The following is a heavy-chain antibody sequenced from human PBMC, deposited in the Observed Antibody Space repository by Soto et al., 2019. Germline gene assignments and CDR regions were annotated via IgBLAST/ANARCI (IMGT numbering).Heavy chain of an antibody. D-gene: IGHD2-15*01. CDR3: ARVTVVVVAATYAFDI. V-gene: IGHV1-18*01. CDR1: GYTFTSYG. J-gene: IGHJ3*02. CDR2: ISAYNGNT. Sequence: ASVKVSCKASGYTFTSYGISWMRQAPGQGLEWMGWISAYNGNTNYAQKLQGRVTMTTDTSTSTAYMELRSLRSDDTAVYYCARVTVVVVAATYAFDIWGQGTMVTVSS.